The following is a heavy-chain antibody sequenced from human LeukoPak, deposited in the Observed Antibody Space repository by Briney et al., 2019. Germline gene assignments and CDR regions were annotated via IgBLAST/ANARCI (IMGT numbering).Heavy chain of an antibody. CDR1: GYTFTGYY. V-gene: IGHV1-2*02. D-gene: IGHD3-22*01. Sequence: ASVKVSCKASGYTFTGYYMHWVRQAPGQGLEWMGWINPNSGGTNYAQKFQGRVTMTRDTFISTAYMELSRLRSDDTAVYYCARAFYDSSGFILSYFDYWGQGTLVTVSS. CDR2: INPNSGGT. CDR3: ARAFYDSSGFILSYFDY. J-gene: IGHJ4*02.